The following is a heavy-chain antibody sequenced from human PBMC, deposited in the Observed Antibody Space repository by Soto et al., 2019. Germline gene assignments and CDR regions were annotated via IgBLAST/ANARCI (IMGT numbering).Heavy chain of an antibody. CDR1: GFTFSNYA. CDR2: ISNDGNNT. J-gene: IGHJ4*02. CDR3: AKGKGVLNNTLHNY. V-gene: IGHV3-30*18. Sequence: GGSLRLSCAASGFTFSNYAFHWVRQAPDKGLQWVALISNDGNNTYYSDSVKGRFTLSRDNSKNTVFLQLNSLRAEDTAVYYCAKGKGVLNNTLHNYWGQGTLVTVSS. D-gene: IGHD2-15*01.